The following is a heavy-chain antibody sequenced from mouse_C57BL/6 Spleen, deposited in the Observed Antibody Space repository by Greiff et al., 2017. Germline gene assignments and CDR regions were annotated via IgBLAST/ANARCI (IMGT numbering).Heavy chain of an antibody. CDR2: INPGSGGT. J-gene: IGHJ1*03. Sequence: VQLQQSGAELVRPGTSVKVSCKASGYAFTNYLIEWVKQRPGQGLEWIGVINPGSGGTNYNEKFKGKATLTADKSSSTAYMQLSSLTSEDSAVYFCARSSFITTVVDWYFDVWGTGTTVTVSS. CDR3: ARSSFITTVVDWYFDV. D-gene: IGHD1-1*01. V-gene: IGHV1-54*01. CDR1: GYAFTNYL.